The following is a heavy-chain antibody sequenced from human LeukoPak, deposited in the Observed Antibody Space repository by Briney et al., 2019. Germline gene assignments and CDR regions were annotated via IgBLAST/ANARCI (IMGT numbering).Heavy chain of an antibody. J-gene: IGHJ4*02. CDR3: ARAYYDFWSGYYGYYFDY. V-gene: IGHV3-30-3*01. D-gene: IGHD3-3*01. CDR1: GFTFSSYA. CDR2: ISYDGSNK. Sequence: GGSLRLSCAASGFTFSSYAMHWVRQAPGKGLEWVAVISYDGSNKYYADSVKGRFTISRDNSKNTLYLQMNSLRAEDTAVYYCARAYYDFWSGYYGYYFDYRGQGTLVTVSS.